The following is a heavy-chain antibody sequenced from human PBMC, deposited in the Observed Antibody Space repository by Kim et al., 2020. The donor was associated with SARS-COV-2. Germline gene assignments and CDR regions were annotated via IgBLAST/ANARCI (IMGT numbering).Heavy chain of an antibody. J-gene: IGHJ4*02. CDR3: ARVSYYDSSGYYDY. D-gene: IGHD3-22*01. CDR2: IYYSGST. V-gene: IGHV4-59*01. CDR1: GGSISSYY. Sequence: SETLSLTCTVSGGSISSYYWCWIRQPPGKGLEWIGYIYYSGSTNYNPSLKSRVTISVDTSKNQFSLKLSSVTAADTAVYYCARVSYYDSSGYYDYWGQETRVPVSS.